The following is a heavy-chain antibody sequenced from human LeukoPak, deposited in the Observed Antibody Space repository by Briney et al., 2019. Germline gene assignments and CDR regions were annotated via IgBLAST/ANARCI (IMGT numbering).Heavy chain of an antibody. Sequence: SETLSLTCTVSGGAIISDNFYWGWVRQPPGKGLEWVGSINYSGTTYYNPSLRSRVSVSVDTSRTQFFLRLNSVTAADTAVYYCGRLFDSWGQGILVTVSS. CDR2: INYSGTT. V-gene: IGHV4-39*01. CDR3: GRLFDS. J-gene: IGHJ4*02. CDR1: GGAIISDNFY.